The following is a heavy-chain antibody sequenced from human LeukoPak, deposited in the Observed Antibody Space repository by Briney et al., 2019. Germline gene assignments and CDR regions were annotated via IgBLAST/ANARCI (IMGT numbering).Heavy chain of an antibody. CDR1: GFTFGTYV. CDR3: AKLRRGYCSSTSCRSDAFDI. V-gene: IGHV3-23*01. D-gene: IGHD2-2*01. CDR2: LSGSGFST. Sequence: PGGSLRLSCAASGFTFGTYVMGWVRQAPGKGLEWVSALSGSGFSTYHADSVKGRFTISRDNSKNTLYLQMNSLRAEDTAVYYCAKLRRGYCSSTSCRSDAFDIWGQGTMVTVSS. J-gene: IGHJ3*02.